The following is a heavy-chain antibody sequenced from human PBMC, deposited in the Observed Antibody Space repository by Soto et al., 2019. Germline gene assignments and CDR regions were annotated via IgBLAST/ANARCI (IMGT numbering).Heavy chain of an antibody. CDR1: GGSVSSGSYY. D-gene: IGHD6-19*01. Sequence: QVQLQESGPGLVKPSETLSLTCTVSGGSVSSGSYYWSWIRQPPGKGLEWIGYIDYSGSTNYNPSLKSRVTISEDTSKNQFSLKLSSVTAADTAVYYCARGIEGWYQGRYYYGMDVWGQWTTVTLTS. J-gene: IGHJ6*02. V-gene: IGHV4-61*01. CDR3: ARGIEGWYQGRYYYGMDV. CDR2: IDYSGST.